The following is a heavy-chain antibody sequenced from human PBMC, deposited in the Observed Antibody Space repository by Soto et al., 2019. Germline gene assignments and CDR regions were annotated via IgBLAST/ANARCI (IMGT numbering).Heavy chain of an antibody. Sequence: GSLRLSCAASGFTFSRFELHWVRQAPGKGLEWISYISSSGSTAYYASSVEGRFTISRDNANNSVYLQMDSLRAEDTALYYCTRAAWFPYLSFYWGQGALVTVSS. CDR1: GFTFSRFE. CDR3: TRAAWFPYLSFY. J-gene: IGHJ4*02. V-gene: IGHV3-48*03. D-gene: IGHD3-10*01. CDR2: ISSSGSTA.